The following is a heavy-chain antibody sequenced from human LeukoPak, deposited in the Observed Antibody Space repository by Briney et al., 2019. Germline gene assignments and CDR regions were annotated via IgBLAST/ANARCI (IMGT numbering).Heavy chain of an antibody. Sequence: PSETLSLTCTVSGGSISSGGYYWSWIRQHPGKGLEWIGYIYYSGSTYYNPSLKSRVTISVDTSKNQSSLKLSSVTAADTAVYYCARTAGSYFDYWGQGTLVTVSS. J-gene: IGHJ4*02. V-gene: IGHV4-31*03. CDR2: IYYSGST. CDR3: ARTAGSYFDY. CDR1: GGSISSGGYY. D-gene: IGHD1-26*01.